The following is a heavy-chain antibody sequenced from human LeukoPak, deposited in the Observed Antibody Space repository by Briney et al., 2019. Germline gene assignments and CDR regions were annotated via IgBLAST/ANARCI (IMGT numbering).Heavy chain of an antibody. CDR2: ISWNSGSI. J-gene: IGHJ4*02. Sequence: HPGGSLRLSCAASGFTFDDYAMHWVRQAPGKGLEWVSGISWNSGSIGYADSVKGRFTISRDNAKNSLYLQMNSLRAEDTALYYCAKDISGGIPAAILGPYFDYWGQGTLVTVSS. CDR1: GFTFDDYA. D-gene: IGHD2-2*02. CDR3: AKDISGGIPAAILGPYFDY. V-gene: IGHV3-9*01.